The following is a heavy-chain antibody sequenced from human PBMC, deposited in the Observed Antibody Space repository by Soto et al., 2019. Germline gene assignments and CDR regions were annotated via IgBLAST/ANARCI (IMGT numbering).Heavy chain of an antibody. CDR3: ARHVGYYSQGEWFDP. J-gene: IGHJ5*02. CDR2: IYYSGST. Sequence: QVQLQESGPGLVKPSETLSLTCTVSGGSISSYYWSWIRQPPGKGLEWIGYIYYSGSTKYNPSLKSRVTISGDTAKNQFSLKLSSVTGANTAVYFWARHVGYYSQGEWFDPWGQGTLVTVSS. V-gene: IGHV4-59*08. CDR1: GGSISSYY. D-gene: IGHD3-22*01.